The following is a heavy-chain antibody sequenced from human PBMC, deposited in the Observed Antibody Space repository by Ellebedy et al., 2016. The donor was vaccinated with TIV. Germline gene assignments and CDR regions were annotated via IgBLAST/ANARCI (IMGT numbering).Heavy chain of an antibody. CDR3: AKDPKTTYYYGSGSYLPFDP. D-gene: IGHD3-10*01. V-gene: IGHV3-23*01. Sequence: GGSLRLXXAASGFTFSSYAMSWVRQAPGKGLEWVSAISGSGGSTYYADSVKGRFTISRDNSKNTLYLQMNSLRAEDTAVYYCAKDPKTTYYYGSGSYLPFDPWGQGTLVTVSA. CDR2: ISGSGGST. J-gene: IGHJ5*02. CDR1: GFTFSSYA.